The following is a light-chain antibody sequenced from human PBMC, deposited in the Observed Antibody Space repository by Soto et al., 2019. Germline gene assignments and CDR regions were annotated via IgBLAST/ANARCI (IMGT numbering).Light chain of an antibody. J-gene: IGKJ5*01. CDR1: QSFRNY. Sequence: ELGLTHSLATMSLSKGGGATLACRTCQSFRNYLAWYQHKPGQAPRLLIYEASNRAAGIPARFSGSGSGTDFTLTIIRLGPEDFAVYYCQQRNNWPRITLGQGTRLEIK. CDR3: QQRNNWPRIT. CDR2: EAS. V-gene: IGKV3-11*01.